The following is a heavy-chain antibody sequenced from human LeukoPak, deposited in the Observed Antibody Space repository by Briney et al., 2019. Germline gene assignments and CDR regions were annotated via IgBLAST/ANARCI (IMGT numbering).Heavy chain of an antibody. CDR2: IYHSGST. J-gene: IGHJ3*02. V-gene: IGHV4-30-2*01. CDR1: GGSISSGGYS. D-gene: IGHD6-13*01. CDR3: ARGPSVLGYRGGAFDI. Sequence: SETLSLTCAVSGGSISSGGYSWSWIRQPPGQGLEWIGYIYHSGSTYYNPSLKSRVTISVDRSKNQFSLKLSSVTAADTAVYYCARGPSVLGYRGGAFDIWGQGTMVTVSS.